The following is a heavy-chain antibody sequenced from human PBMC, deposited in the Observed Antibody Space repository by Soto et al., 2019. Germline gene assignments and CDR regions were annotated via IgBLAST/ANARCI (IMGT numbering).Heavy chain of an antibody. V-gene: IGHV4-30-2*01. CDR1: GGSISSGGYS. CDR2: MYHSGST. D-gene: IGHD3-16*02. J-gene: IGHJ6*02. Sequence: PSETLSLTCAASGGSISSGGYSWSWIRQPPGKGTEGIGSMYHSGSTYYNPSLKSRVTISVDRYKNKFSLKLRSVTAADTAVYYCARVAPYDYVWGSYRSVVGGYYYGMDVWGQGTTVTVSS. CDR3: ARVAPYDYVWGSYRSVVGGYYYGMDV.